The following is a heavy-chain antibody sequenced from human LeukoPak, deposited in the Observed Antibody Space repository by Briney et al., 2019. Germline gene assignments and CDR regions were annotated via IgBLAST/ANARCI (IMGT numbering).Heavy chain of an antibody. J-gene: IGHJ4*02. CDR2: IRQDGTER. CDR1: KLTFSNYW. D-gene: IGHD3-10*01. Sequence: GGSLRLSCAASKLTFSNYWMNWVRQAPGKGLEWVANIRQDGTERSYVDSVKGRFTISRDNAKNTLFLQMNSLRAEDTAVYYCARDLSLTMVRGVIDWGQGALVTVSS. V-gene: IGHV3-7*01. CDR3: ARDLSLTMVRGVID.